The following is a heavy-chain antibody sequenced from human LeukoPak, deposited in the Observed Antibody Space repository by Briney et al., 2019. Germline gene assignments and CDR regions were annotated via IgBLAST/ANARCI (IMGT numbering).Heavy chain of an antibody. Sequence: QPGGSLRLSCAASGFTFSSYWMSWVRQAPGKGLEWVANIKQDGSEKYYVDSVKGRFTISRDNAKNSLYLQMNSLRAEDTALYYCAKELEYYDFWSGYNWGQGTLVTVSS. D-gene: IGHD3-3*01. V-gene: IGHV3-7*03. CDR2: IKQDGSEK. CDR3: AKELEYYDFWSGYN. CDR1: GFTFSSYW. J-gene: IGHJ4*02.